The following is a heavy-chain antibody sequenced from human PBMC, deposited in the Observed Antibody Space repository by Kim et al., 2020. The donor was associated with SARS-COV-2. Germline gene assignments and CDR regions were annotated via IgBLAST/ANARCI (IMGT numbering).Heavy chain of an antibody. Sequence: ASVKVSCKASGYTFTSYDINWVRQATGQGLEWMGWMNPNSGNTGYAQKFQGRVTMTRNTSISTAYMELSSLRSEDTAVYYCARGSKLELLVHYYYGMDVWGQGTTVTVSS. CDR2: MNPNSGNT. V-gene: IGHV1-8*01. CDR3: ARGSKLELLVHYYYGMDV. J-gene: IGHJ6*02. CDR1: GYTFTSYD. D-gene: IGHD1-7*01.